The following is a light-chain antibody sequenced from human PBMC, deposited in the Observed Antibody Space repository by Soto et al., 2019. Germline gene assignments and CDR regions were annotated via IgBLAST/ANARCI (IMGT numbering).Light chain of an antibody. Sequence: NFMLTQPHSVSESPGKTVTISCTRSSGSIASNYVQWYQQRPGSAPTSVIYDDNQRPSGVPDRFSGSIDSSSNSASLTISGLKTGDEADYYCHSYDSDNVIFGGGTKLTVL. CDR1: SGSIASNY. CDR3: HSYDSDNVI. J-gene: IGLJ2*01. V-gene: IGLV6-57*04. CDR2: DDN.